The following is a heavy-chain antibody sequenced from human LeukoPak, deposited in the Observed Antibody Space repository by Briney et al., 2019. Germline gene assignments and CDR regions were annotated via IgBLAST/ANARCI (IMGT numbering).Heavy chain of an antibody. Sequence: SETLSLTCTVSGGSISSYYWSWIRQPPGKGLEWIGYIYYGGSTNYNPSLKSRVTISVDTSKNQFSLKLSSVTAADTAVYYCAREVVEYSSSRFWFDPWGQGTLVTVSS. CDR1: GGSISSYY. D-gene: IGHD6-6*01. CDR2: IYYGGST. J-gene: IGHJ5*02. CDR3: AREVVEYSSSRFWFDP. V-gene: IGHV4-59*01.